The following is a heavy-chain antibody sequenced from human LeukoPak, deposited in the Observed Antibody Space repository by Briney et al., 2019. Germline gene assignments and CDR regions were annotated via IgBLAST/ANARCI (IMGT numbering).Heavy chain of an antibody. D-gene: IGHD3-10*01. CDR2: INPSGGST. CDR3: ARVPKVGELSIDY. V-gene: IGHV1-46*01. Sequence: ASVKACCKADGYTFTGYYMHLVLHAPGQALNWMGIINPSGGSTSYAQKFQGRVTMTRDTSTSTVYMELSSLRSEDTAVYYCARVPKVGELSIDYWGQGTLVTVSS. CDR1: GYTFTGYY. J-gene: IGHJ4*02.